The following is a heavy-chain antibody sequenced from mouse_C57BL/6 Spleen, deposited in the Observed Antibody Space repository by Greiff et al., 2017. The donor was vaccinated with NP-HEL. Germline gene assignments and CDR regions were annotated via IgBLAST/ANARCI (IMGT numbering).Heavy chain of an antibody. CDR1: GYAFSSYW. Sequence: QVQLQQSGAELVKPGASVKISCKASGYAFSSYWMNWVKQRPGKGLEWIGQIYPGDGDTNYNGKFKGKATLTADKSSSTAYMQLSSLTSEDSAVYFCARFDPTTGYFDVWGTGTTVTVSS. J-gene: IGHJ1*03. D-gene: IGHD1-1*01. V-gene: IGHV1-80*01. CDR3: ARFDPTTGYFDV. CDR2: IYPGDGDT.